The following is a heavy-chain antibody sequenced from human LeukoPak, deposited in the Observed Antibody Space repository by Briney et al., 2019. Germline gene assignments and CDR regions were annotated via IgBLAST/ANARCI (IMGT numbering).Heavy chain of an antibody. D-gene: IGHD3-3*01. Sequence: GGSLRVSCAASRCTFSSYWMGWVRQAPGKGLEWVANIKQDGSEKYYVDSVKGRFTISRDNSKNTLYLQMNSLRAEDTAVYYCAKYRVTIFGVVIIRRWGGDFDYWGQGTLVTVSS. J-gene: IGHJ4*02. CDR2: IKQDGSEK. CDR3: AKYRVTIFGVVIIRRWGGDFDY. V-gene: IGHV3-7*03. CDR1: RCTFSSYW.